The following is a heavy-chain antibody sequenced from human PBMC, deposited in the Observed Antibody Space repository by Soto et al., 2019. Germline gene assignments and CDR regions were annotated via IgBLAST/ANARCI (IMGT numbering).Heavy chain of an antibody. CDR3: ATVPADASFYHGMAV. V-gene: IGHV3-23*01. Sequence: VGSLRVSCSASGFAFGAYAMSWVRQTPGKGLQWVSLISGSGGTTHYTDSVKGRFTISRDNSRNTLFLQMSSLRPEDTALYFCATVPADASFYHGMAVWGQGTTVTVS. CDR2: ISGSGGTT. J-gene: IGHJ6*02. D-gene: IGHD3-16*01. CDR1: GFAFGAYA.